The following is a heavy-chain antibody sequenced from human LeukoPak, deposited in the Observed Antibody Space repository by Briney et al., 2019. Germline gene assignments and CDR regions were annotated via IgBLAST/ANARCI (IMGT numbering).Heavy chain of an antibody. D-gene: IGHD3-22*01. J-gene: IGHJ6*03. CDR2: INHSGST. V-gene: IGHV4-34*01. Sequence: PSETLSLTCAVYGGSLSGYYWSWIRQPPGKGLEWIGEINHSGSTNYNPSLKSRVTISVDTSKNQFSLKLSSVTAADTAVYYCARGHLNYYDSSGYYMDVWGKGTTVTVSS. CDR1: GGSLSGYY. CDR3: ARGHLNYYDSSGYYMDV.